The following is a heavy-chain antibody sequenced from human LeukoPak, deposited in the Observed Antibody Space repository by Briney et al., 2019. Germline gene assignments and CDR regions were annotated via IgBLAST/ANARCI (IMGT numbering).Heavy chain of an antibody. CDR3: AKRSGMATNNHFDY. J-gene: IGHJ4*02. CDR2: ISGSGGST. Sequence: PGGSLRLSCETSGFNPRHYWMSWVRQAPGKGLEWVSAISGSGGSTYYADSVKGRFTISRDNSKNTLYLQMNSLRAEDTAVYYCAKRSGMATNNHFDYWGQGTLVTVSS. D-gene: IGHD5-24*01. V-gene: IGHV3-23*01. CDR1: GFNPRHYW.